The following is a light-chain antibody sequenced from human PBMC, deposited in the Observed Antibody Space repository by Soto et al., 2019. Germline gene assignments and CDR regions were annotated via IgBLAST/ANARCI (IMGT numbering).Light chain of an antibody. CDR2: EVS. J-gene: IGLJ1*01. Sequence: QSALTQPASVSGSPGQSITISCTGTSSDVGGYNYVSWYQQHPDKAPKLMIYEVSNRPSGVSNRFSGSKSGNTASLIISGLQTEDEADYHCSSYTSSSTPYVFGTGTKLTVL. V-gene: IGLV2-14*01. CDR1: SSDVGGYNY. CDR3: SSYTSSSTPYV.